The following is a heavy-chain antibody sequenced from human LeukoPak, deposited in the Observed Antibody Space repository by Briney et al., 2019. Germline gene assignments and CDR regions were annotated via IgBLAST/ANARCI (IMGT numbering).Heavy chain of an antibody. Sequence: GGSLRLSCVASEFMFSNYGMHWVRQAPNKGLEWVAFIRYDGTNQYYADSVRGRFTVSRDNSENTLYLQMNSLRAEDTAVYYCASKGAGYCRSTNCQGAFDIWGQGSMVTVSS. J-gene: IGHJ3*02. CDR3: ASKGAGYCRSTNCQGAFDI. D-gene: IGHD2-2*01. CDR1: EFMFSNYG. V-gene: IGHV3-30*02. CDR2: IRYDGTNQ.